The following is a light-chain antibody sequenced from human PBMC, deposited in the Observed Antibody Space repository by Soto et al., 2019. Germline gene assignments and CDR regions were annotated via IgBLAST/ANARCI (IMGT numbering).Light chain of an antibody. CDR3: QQYKNWPPLT. CDR2: GAF. V-gene: IGKV3-15*01. J-gene: IGKJ4*01. CDR1: QSVSYN. Sequence: EIVMTQSPATLSVTAGETATLSCRASQSVSYNLAWYQQKPGQGPRLLIYGAFTRATGIPARFSGSGSGTEFTLTISSLQSADFALYYCQQYKNWPPLTFGGGTKVEIK.